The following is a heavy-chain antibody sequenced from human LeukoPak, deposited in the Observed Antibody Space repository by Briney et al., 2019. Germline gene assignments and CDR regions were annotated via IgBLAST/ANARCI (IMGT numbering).Heavy chain of an antibody. Sequence: GGSLRLSCAASGFTFDDYAMHWVRQTPGKGLEWVSGISWNSGNIDYADSVKGRFTISRDNAKNSLYLQMNSLRAEDTAVYYCARAKTTYYYDSSSGYWGQGTLVTVSS. CDR3: ARAKTTYYYDSSSGY. D-gene: IGHD3-22*01. V-gene: IGHV3-9*01. CDR1: GFTFDDYA. CDR2: ISWNSGNI. J-gene: IGHJ4*02.